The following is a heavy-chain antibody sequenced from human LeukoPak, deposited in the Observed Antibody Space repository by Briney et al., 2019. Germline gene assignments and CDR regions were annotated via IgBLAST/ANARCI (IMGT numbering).Heavy chain of an antibody. CDR2: ISGSGGST. J-gene: IGHJ2*01. Sequence: GGSLRLSCAASGFTFSSYAMSWVRQAPGKGLEWVSAISGSGGSTYYADSVKGRFTITRDNSKNTLYLQMNSLRAEDTAVYYCARGHCTNGVCPYDLWGRGTLVTVSS. V-gene: IGHV3-23*01. CDR3: ARGHCTNGVCPYDL. CDR1: GFTFSSYA. D-gene: IGHD2-8*01.